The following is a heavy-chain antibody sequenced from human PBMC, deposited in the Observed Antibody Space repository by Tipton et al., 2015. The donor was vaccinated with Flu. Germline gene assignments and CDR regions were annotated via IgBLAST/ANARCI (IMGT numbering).Heavy chain of an antibody. Sequence: SLRLSCAASGFTFSSYAMNWVRQAPGKGLEWVSAISGSGGSTYYADSVKGRFTISRDNSKNTLYLQMNSLRAEDTAVYYCAKEKVTGTTSYYYYYYGMDVWGQGTTVTVSS. CDR1: GFTFSSYA. J-gene: IGHJ6*02. CDR2: ISGSGGST. V-gene: IGHV3-23*01. D-gene: IGHD1-20*01. CDR3: AKEKVTGTTSYYYYYYGMDV.